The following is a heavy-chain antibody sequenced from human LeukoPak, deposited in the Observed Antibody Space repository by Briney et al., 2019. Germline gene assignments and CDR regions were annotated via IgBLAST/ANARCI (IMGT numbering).Heavy chain of an antibody. V-gene: IGHV1-18*01. Sequence: ASVKVSCKASGYTFTSYGISWVRQAPGQGLEWMGWISAYNGNTNYAQKLQGRVTMTTDTSTSTAYMGLRSLRSDDTAVYYCARVTEGWNYVAAFDIWGQGTMVTVSS. CDR2: ISAYNGNT. CDR1: GYTFTSYG. CDR3: ARVTEGWNYVAAFDI. D-gene: IGHD1-7*01. J-gene: IGHJ3*02.